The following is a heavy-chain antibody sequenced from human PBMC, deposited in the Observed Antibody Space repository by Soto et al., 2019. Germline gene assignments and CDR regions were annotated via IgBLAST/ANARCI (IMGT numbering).Heavy chain of an antibody. CDR2: ISSNGGTT. J-gene: IGHJ4*02. D-gene: IGHD1-7*01. CDR3: VRRVSGNYDY. CDR1: GFTFSSYD. Sequence: EVQLAESGGGMVQPGGSLRLSCVASGFTFSSYDMHWVRQAPRKGLEYVSSISSNGGTTYYGNSVKGRFTISRDNSKNTLYLQMGNLRSEDMAVYYCVRRVSGNYDYWGQGTLVTVSS. V-gene: IGHV3-64*01.